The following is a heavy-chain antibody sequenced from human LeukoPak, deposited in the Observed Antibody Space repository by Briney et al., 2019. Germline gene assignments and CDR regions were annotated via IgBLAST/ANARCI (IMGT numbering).Heavy chain of an antibody. Sequence: KTSETLSLTCTVSGGSISGYYWSWIRQPPGKGLEWIGYIYNSGNTYYNPSLKSRVTISGDTSKNQFSLNLSSVTAADTAVYYCASDIGSSSSGWYGAFDIWGQGTMVTVSS. D-gene: IGHD6-19*01. CDR2: IYNSGNT. J-gene: IGHJ3*02. V-gene: IGHV4-59*13. CDR3: ASDIGSSSSGWYGAFDI. CDR1: GGSISGYY.